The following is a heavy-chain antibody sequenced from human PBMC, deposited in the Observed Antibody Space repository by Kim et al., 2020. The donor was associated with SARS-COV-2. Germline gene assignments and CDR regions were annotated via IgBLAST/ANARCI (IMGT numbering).Heavy chain of an antibody. V-gene: IGHV1-18*01. J-gene: IGHJ6*02. Sequence: ASVKVSCKASGYTFTSYGISWGRQAPGQGLEWMGWISTSNGNTNYAQKFQVRVTVTTDTSTSTAYMELWSLRSDDTAVYYCSKHWGAGAYYAMDVWGQGTTVTVSS. CDR1: GYTFTSYG. D-gene: IGHD7-27*01. CDR2: ISTSNGNT. CDR3: SKHWGAGAYYAMDV.